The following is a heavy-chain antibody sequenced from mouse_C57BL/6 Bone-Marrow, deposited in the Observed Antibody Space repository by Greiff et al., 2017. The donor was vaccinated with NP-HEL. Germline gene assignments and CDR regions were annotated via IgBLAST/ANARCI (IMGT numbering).Heavy chain of an antibody. V-gene: IGHV5-6*02. J-gene: IGHJ4*01. CDR1: GFTFSSYG. CDR2: ISSGGSYT. Sequence: EVKLVESGGDLVKPGGSLKLSCAASGFTFSSYGMSWVRQTPDKRLEWVATISSGGSYTYYPDSVKGRFTISRDNAKNTLYLEMSSLKSEETAMYYCARHGETGTGNPAMDYWGQGTSVTVSS. CDR3: ARHGETGTGNPAMDY. D-gene: IGHD4-1*01.